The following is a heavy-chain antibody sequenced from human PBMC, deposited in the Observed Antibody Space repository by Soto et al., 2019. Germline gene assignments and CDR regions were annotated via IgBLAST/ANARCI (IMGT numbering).Heavy chain of an antibody. D-gene: IGHD3-10*01. J-gene: IGHJ5*02. Sequence: ASVKVSCKVSGYTLTELSMHWVRQAPGKGLEWMGGFDPEDGETIYAQKFQGRVTMTEDTSTDTAYMELSSLRSEDTAVYYCARGGGSGSYFHNWFDPWGQGTLVTVSS. V-gene: IGHV1-24*01. CDR3: ARGGGSGSYFHNWFDP. CDR1: GYTLTELS. CDR2: FDPEDGET.